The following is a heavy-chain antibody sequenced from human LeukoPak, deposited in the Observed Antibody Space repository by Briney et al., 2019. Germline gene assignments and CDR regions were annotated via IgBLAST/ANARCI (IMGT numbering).Heavy chain of an antibody. CDR2: IKQDGSEK. V-gene: IGHV3-7*01. CDR3: ARDSDMVATSFDY. CDR1: GFTFNKYW. Sequence: GGSLRLSCAASGFTFNKYWMTWVRQAPGKGLEWVANIKQDGSEKYYVDSVKGRFTISRDNAKNSLFLQMNSLRAGDTAVYYCARDSDMVATSFDYWGQGTLVTVSS. D-gene: IGHD5-12*01. J-gene: IGHJ4*02.